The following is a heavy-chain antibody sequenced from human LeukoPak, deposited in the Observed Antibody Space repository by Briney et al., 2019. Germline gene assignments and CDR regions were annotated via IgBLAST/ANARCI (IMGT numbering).Heavy chain of an antibody. V-gene: IGHV1-18*01. D-gene: IGHD2-2*01. CDR2: ISAYNGNT. Sequence: ASVKVSCKASGYTFTSYAISWVRQAPGQGLEWMGWISAYNGNTNYAQKFQGRVTMTTDTSTSTVYMELRSLRSDDTAVYYCAKDAVHDLRYCSSTSCGNDAFDIWGQGTMVTVSS. CDR3: AKDAVHDLRYCSSTSCGNDAFDI. J-gene: IGHJ3*02. CDR1: GYTFTSYA.